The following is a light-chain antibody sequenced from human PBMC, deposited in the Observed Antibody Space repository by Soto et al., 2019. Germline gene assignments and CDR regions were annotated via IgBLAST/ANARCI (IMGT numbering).Light chain of an antibody. J-gene: IGKJ5*01. CDR2: GGS. Sequence: EVVMTQSPATLSVPPGDRATLSCRASESVRSGLAWYQQKPGQAPRLLIYGGSIRAADVPARFSGSGSGTEFTLTISTLQSEDFAVYYCQQYNDWPTITFGQGTRLEAK. CDR3: QQYNDWPTIT. V-gene: IGKV3-15*01. CDR1: ESVRSG.